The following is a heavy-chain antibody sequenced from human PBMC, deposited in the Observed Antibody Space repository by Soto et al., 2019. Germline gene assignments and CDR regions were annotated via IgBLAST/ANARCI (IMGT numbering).Heavy chain of an antibody. V-gene: IGHV1-69*02. D-gene: IGHD4-17*01. J-gene: IGHJ6*03. Sequence: SVKVSCKASGGTFSSYTNSWVRQAPGQGLEWMGRIIPILGIANYAQKFQGRVTITADKSTSTAYMELSSLRSEDTAVYYCASGDYVFLNYYYYYYMDVWGKGTTVTVSS. CDR2: IIPILGIA. CDR1: GGTFSSYT. CDR3: ASGDYVFLNYYYYYYMDV.